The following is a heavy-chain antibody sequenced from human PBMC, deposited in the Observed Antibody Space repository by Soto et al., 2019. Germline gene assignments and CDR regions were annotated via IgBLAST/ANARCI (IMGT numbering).Heavy chain of an antibody. V-gene: IGHV3-30*18. CDR1: GFTFSSYG. Sequence: GGSLRLSCAASGFTFSSYGMHWVRQAPGKGLEWVAVISYDGSNKYYADSVKGRFTISRDNSKNTLYLQMNSLRAEDTAVYYCANRGLITIFGVVPQDYYYYGMDVWGQGTTVTVSS. D-gene: IGHD3-3*01. J-gene: IGHJ6*02. CDR3: ANRGLITIFGVVPQDYYYYGMDV. CDR2: ISYDGSNK.